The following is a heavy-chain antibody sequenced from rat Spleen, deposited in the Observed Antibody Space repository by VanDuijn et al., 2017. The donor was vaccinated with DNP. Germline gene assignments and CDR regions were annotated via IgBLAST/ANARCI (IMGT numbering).Heavy chain of an antibody. CDR1: GFNFSDYW. CDR2: INKDSSTI. CDR3: TTGAGSP. V-gene: IGHV4-2*01. J-gene: IGHJ4*01. Sequence: EVKLVESGGVLVQPGRSLKLSCAASGFNFSDYWMGWVRQAPGKGLEWMGEINKDSSTINYSPSLKDKFTISRDNAQNTLYLQMDSLRSEDTATYYCTTGAGSPWGQGTSVTVSS. D-gene: IGHD1-4*01.